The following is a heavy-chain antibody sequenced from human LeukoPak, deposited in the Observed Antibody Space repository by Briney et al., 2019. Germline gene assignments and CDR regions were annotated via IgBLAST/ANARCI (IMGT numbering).Heavy chain of an antibody. Sequence: SETLSLTCTVSGYSISSGYYWGWIRQPPGKGLEWIGSIYHSGSTYYNPSLKSRVTMSVDTSKNQFSLKLSSVTAADTAVYYCARDRAAAGTGYWGQGTLVTVSS. CDR3: ARDRAAAGTGY. CDR2: IYHSGST. D-gene: IGHD6-13*01. V-gene: IGHV4-38-2*02. J-gene: IGHJ4*02. CDR1: GYSISSGYY.